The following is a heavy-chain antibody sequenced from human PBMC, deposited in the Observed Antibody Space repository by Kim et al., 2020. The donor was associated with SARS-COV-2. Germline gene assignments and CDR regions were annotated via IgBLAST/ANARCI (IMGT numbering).Heavy chain of an antibody. CDR2: IIPIFGTA. D-gene: IGHD3-22*01. V-gene: IGHV1-69*13. J-gene: IGHJ4*02. CDR3: ATHLDDYYDSSGSTGY. CDR1: GGTFSSYA. Sequence: SVKVSCKASGGTFSSYAISWVRQAPGQGLEWMGGIIPIFGTANYAQKFQGRVTITADESTSTAYMELSSLRSEDTAVYYCATHLDDYYDSSGSTGYWGQGTLVTVSS.